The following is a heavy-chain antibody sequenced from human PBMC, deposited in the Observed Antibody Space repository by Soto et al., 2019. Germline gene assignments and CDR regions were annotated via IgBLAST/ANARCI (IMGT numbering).Heavy chain of an antibody. CDR2: VSYSGSP. Sequence: QLQLQESGPGLVKSSETLSLTCSVSGASVSSSHYWGWIRQPPGKGLEWIGSVSYSGSPYYSPSFKSRITISVDTSNNQFSLRVRSVTATDTAVYFCARHYSTGAVFDYWGQGKLVTVSS. CDR3: ARHYSTGAVFDY. D-gene: IGHD6-25*01. V-gene: IGHV4-39*01. J-gene: IGHJ4*02. CDR1: GASVSSSHY.